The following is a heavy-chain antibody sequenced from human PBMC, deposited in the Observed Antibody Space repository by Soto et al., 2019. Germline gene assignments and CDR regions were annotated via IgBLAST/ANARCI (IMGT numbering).Heavy chain of an antibody. CDR2: MYNSGTT. CDR3: ARGLTSDKVDY. J-gene: IGHJ4*02. CDR1: GFSIINNNYY. D-gene: IGHD4-4*01. V-gene: IGHV4-30-4*01. Sequence: SETLSLTCTVSGFSIINNNYYWSWIRQPPGKGLEWIGHMYNSGTTYSNPSLKGRVTISGDTSKNQFSLNLSSVTAADTAVYYCARGLTSDKVDYWGQGTLVTVSS.